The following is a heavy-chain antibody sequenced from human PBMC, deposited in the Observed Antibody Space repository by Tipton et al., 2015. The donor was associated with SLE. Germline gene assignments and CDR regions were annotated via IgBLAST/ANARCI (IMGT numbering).Heavy chain of an antibody. J-gene: IGHJ3*02. CDR3: ATKRGGNDFWSVRGTFDI. CDR1: GYTLTELS. D-gene: IGHD3-3*01. CDR2: FDPEDGET. V-gene: IGHV1-24*01. Sequence: QVQLVQSGAEVKKPGASVKVSCKVSGYTLTELSMHWARQAPGKGLEWMGGFDPEDGETIYAQKFQGRVIMTEDTSTDTAYMELSSLRSEDTAVYYCATKRGGNDFWSVRGTFDIWGQGTMVTVSS.